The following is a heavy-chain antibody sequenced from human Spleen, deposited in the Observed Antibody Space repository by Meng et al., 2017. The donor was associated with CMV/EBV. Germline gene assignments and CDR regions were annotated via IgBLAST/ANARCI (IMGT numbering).Heavy chain of an antibody. CDR2: IKQDGSAK. Sequence: GESLKISCAASGLTVSSNYMSWVRQAPGKGLEWVANIKQDGSAKYYVDSVKGRFTISRDNAKSSLYLQMNSLRAEDTAVYYCARDLESGYSLADYWGQGTLVTVSS. J-gene: IGHJ4*02. CDR1: GLTVSSNY. V-gene: IGHV3-7*01. CDR3: ARDLESGYSLADY. D-gene: IGHD3-3*01.